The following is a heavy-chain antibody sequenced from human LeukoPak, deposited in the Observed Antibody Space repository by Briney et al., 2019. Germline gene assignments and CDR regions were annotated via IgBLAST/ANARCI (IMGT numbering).Heavy chain of an antibody. J-gene: IGHJ4*02. D-gene: IGHD6-13*01. CDR1: GFTFSSYA. V-gene: IGHV3-23*01. CDR2: ISGSGGST. CDR3: AKDLGDSSSAWVLDY. Sequence: PGGSLRLSCAASGFTFSSYAMSWVRQAPGKGLEWVSAISGSGGSTYYADSVKGRFTISRDNSKNTLYLQMNSLRAEDTAVYYCAKDLGDSSSAWVLDYWGQGTLVTVSS.